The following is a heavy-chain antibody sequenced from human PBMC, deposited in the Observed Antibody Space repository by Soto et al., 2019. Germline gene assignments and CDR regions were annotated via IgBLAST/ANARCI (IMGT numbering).Heavy chain of an antibody. CDR2: INHSGST. V-gene: IGHV4-34*01. D-gene: IGHD3-22*01. CDR1: CGSFIGYY. CDR3: ARNPRYYYDSKSLGYYYGMDV. Sequence: SETLSLTCAFYCGSFIGYYWSWIRQPPGKGLEWIGEINHSGSTNYNPSLKSRVTISVDTSKNQFSLKLSSVTAADTAVYYCARNPRYYYDSKSLGYYYGMDVWGQGTTVTVSS. J-gene: IGHJ6*02.